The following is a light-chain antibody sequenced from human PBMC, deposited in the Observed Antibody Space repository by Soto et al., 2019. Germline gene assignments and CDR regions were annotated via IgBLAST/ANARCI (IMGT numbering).Light chain of an antibody. CDR3: QHRYGFT. J-gene: IGKJ3*01. CDR1: QSANTY. V-gene: IGKV3-11*01. Sequence: EIVLTQSPATLSLSPGERATISCRASQSANTYLAWYQQKPGQAPRLLIHDASHRATGIPARFSGSGSGTDFTLTISSLEPEDFAVYYCQHRYGFTFGPGTKVDIK. CDR2: DAS.